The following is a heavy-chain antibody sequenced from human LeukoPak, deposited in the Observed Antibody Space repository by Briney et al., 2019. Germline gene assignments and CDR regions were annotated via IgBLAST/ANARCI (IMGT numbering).Heavy chain of an antibody. J-gene: IGHJ4*02. CDR2: ISGHNGNT. CDR1: GYTFSNYG. CDR3: ARDRGIEVVPASVSDQ. V-gene: IGHV1-18*01. D-gene: IGHD2-2*01. Sequence: ASVKVSCKASGYTFSNYGLSWVRQVPGQGLEWMGWISGHNGNTRYAPKFQDGITMTTDTSTNTAYLELRSLRSDDTAVYYCARDRGIEVVPASVSDQWGQGCLVTVSS.